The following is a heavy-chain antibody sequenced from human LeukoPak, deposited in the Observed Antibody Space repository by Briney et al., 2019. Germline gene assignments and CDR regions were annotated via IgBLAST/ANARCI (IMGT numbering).Heavy chain of an antibody. D-gene: IGHD6-13*01. CDR3: ARDYSSSWYGTLDY. V-gene: IGHV1-18*01. CDR1: GYTFTSYG. Sequence: ASVKVSCEASGYTFTSYGISWVRQAPGQGLEWMGWISAYNGNTNYAQKLQGRVAMTTDTSTSTAYMELRSLRSDDTAVYYCARDYSSSWYGTLDYWAREPWSPSPQ. CDR2: ISAYNGNT. J-gene: IGHJ4*02.